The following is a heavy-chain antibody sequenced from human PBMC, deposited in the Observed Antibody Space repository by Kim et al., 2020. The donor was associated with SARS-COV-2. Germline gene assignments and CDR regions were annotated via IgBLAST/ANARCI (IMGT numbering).Heavy chain of an antibody. Sequence: GGSLRLSSAASGFTFSTCAMNWVRQAPGKGLEWVSSISGSGGKTYYADSVKGRFTISRDNSEDTLYLQVNSLRVEDTAVYYCAKDRRGYNQPLEYWGQGT. V-gene: IGHV3-23*01. CDR1: GFTFSTCA. J-gene: IGHJ4*02. D-gene: IGHD5-18*01. CDR2: ISGSGGKT. CDR3: AKDRRGYNQPLEY.